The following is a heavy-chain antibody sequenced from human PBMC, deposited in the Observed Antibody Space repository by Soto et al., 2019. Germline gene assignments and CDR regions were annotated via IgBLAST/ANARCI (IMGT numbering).Heavy chain of an antibody. D-gene: IGHD6-13*01. CDR2: IXXSXXX. CDR1: GGSISSYY. Sequence: LSLTCTVSGGSISSYYWSWIRRPPGKGLEWIGXIXXSXXXXXNXXLKSRVTISVDTSKNQFSLQLNSVTPEETAVYYCARGIADYYYGMDVWGQGTTVTVSS. CDR3: ARGIADYYYGMDV. V-gene: IGHV4-59*12. J-gene: IGHJ6*02.